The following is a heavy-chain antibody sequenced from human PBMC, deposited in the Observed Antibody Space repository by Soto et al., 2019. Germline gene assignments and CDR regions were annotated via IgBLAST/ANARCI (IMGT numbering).Heavy chain of an antibody. D-gene: IGHD3-10*01. CDR2: IYYSGST. Sequence: SETPSISCTVCGGSVCSGGYYGSWIRQHPGKGLEWIGYIYYSGSTYYNPSLKSRVTISVDTSKNQFSLKLSSVTAADTAVYYCARFYGSGSYGIYYFDYWGQGTLVTVSS. J-gene: IGHJ4*02. CDR1: GGSVCSGGYY. V-gene: IGHV4-31*03. CDR3: ARFYGSGSYGIYYFDY.